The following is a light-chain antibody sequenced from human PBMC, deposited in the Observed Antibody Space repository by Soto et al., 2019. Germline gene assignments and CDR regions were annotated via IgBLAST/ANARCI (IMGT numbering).Light chain of an antibody. V-gene: IGLV2-14*03. Sequence: QSALTQPASVSGSPGQSITISCTGTSSDVGGYNYVSWYQHHPGKVPKLVIYDVSIRPSGASNRFSGSKSANTASLTISGLQAEDEADYYCSSYTSSNTLVFGTGTQLTVL. CDR3: SSYTSSNTLV. J-gene: IGLJ1*01. CDR1: SSDVGGYNY. CDR2: DVS.